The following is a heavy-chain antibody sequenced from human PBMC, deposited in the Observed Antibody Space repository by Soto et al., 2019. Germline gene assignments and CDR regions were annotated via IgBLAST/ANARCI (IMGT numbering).Heavy chain of an antibody. CDR1: GFTFSSYS. V-gene: IGHV3-21*01. CDR3: ARGKDMVVVPAAMWGPWFDP. J-gene: IGHJ5*02. Sequence: EVQLVESGGGLVKPGGSLRLSCAASGFTFSSYSMNWVRQAPGKGLEWVSSISSSSSYIYYADSVKGRFTISRANAKNSLYLQMNSLRAEDTAVYYCARGKDMVVVPAAMWGPWFDPWGQGTLFTVAS. D-gene: IGHD2-2*01. CDR2: ISSSSSYI.